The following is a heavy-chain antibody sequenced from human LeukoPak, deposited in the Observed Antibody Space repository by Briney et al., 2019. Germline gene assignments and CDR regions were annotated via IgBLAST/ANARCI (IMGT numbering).Heavy chain of an antibody. CDR2: ISSSSSYI. CDR1: GFTFSSYS. D-gene: IGHD2-2*01. J-gene: IGHJ5*02. V-gene: IGHV3-21*01. CDR3: ARDDAEGGWFDP. Sequence: PGGSLRLSCAASGFTFSSYSMNWVRQAPGKGLEWVSSISSSSSYIYYADSVKGRFTISRDNAKNSLYLQMNSLRAEDTAVYYCARDDAEGGWFDPWGQGALVTVSS.